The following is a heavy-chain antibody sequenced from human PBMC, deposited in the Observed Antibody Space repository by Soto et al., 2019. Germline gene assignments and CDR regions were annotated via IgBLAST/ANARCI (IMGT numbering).Heavy chain of an antibody. D-gene: IGHD1-26*01. CDR1: GFSLSSAGYY. CDR3: ARGVLGATTYFDY. J-gene: IGHJ4*02. Sequence: PSDTQSLTCPFSGFSLSSAGYYCSCLQPHPGKGLEWIGYIYYSGSTYYNPSLKSRVTISVDTSKNQLSLKLSSVTAADTAVYYCARGVLGATTYFDYWGQGTLVTVSS. V-gene: IGHV4-31*03. CDR2: IYYSGST.